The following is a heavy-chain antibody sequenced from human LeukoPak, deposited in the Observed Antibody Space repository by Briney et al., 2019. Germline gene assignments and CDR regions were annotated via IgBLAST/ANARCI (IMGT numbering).Heavy chain of an antibody. CDR1: GFTFSSYA. Sequence: GGSLRLSCAASGFTFSSYAMIWVRQAPGKGLEWVSTITGGGSTTYYADSVKGRFTISRDNSKNTLYLQMSSLRAEDTALYYCARESPVAATGRSWFDSWGQGTLVTVSS. V-gene: IGHV3-23*01. J-gene: IGHJ5*01. CDR2: ITGGGSTT. CDR3: ARESPVAATGRSWFDS. D-gene: IGHD6-13*01.